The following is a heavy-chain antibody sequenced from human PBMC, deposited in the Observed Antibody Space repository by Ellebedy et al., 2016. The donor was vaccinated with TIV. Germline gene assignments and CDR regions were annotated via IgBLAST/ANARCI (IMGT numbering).Heavy chain of an antibody. CDR1: GFTFSSYA. D-gene: IGHD2-15*01. V-gene: IGHV3-23*01. Sequence: GESLKISXAASGFTFSSYAMSWVRQAPGKGLEWVSAISGSGGSTYYADSVKGRFTISRDNSKNTLYLQMNSLRAEDTAVYYWAKDRSGGSDNWGQGTLVTVS. CDR2: ISGSGGST. J-gene: IGHJ4*02. CDR3: AKDRSGGSDN.